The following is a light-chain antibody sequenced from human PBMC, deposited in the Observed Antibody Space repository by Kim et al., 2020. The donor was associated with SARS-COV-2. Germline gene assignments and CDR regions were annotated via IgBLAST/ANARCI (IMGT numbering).Light chain of an antibody. J-gene: IGLJ3*02. CDR3: QTWVTGFRM. CDR2: VNNDGSF. Sequence: SFKLTCTLTSGHTNYNIAWHPHQPGKGPRSLMKVNNDGSFIKGDGILHRFSDSSPGAERYLTIASLQYEDEADYSCQTWVTGFRMFGGGTKLTVL. CDR1: SGHTNYN. V-gene: IGLV4-69*01.